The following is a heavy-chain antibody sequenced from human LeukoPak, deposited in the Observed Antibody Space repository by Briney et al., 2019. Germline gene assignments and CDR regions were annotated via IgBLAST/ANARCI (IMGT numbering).Heavy chain of an antibody. CDR1: GGSVSGGSYY. V-gene: IGHV4-61*01. J-gene: IGHJ3*01. D-gene: IGHD2-15*01. CDR3: ARETVGYCSGGTCYSRTFDL. CDR2: IYYSGST. Sequence: SETLSLTCNVSGGSVSGGSYYWNWIRQPPGKGLEWIGYIYYSGSTNYNPSLKSRVTISVDTSKNQFSLNLTSVTAADTAVYYCARETVGYCSGGTCYSRTFDLWGQGTMVTISS.